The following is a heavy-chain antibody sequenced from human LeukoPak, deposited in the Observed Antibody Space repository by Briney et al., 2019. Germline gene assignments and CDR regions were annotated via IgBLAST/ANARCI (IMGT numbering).Heavy chain of an antibody. D-gene: IGHD1-26*01. CDR3: ARQRPWERRAFDI. V-gene: IGHV4-39*01. CDR2: IYYSGST. Sequence: SETLSLTCTVSGGSISSSSYYWGWIRQPPGKGLEWVGSIYYSGSTYYNPSLKSRVTISVATSKNQFSLKLSSVTAADTAVYYCARQRPWERRAFDIWGQGTMVTVSS. J-gene: IGHJ3*02. CDR1: GGSISSSSYY.